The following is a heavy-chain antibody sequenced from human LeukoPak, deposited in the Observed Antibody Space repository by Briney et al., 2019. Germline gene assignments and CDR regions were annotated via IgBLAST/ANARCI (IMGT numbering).Heavy chain of an antibody. J-gene: IGHJ6*03. D-gene: IGHD6-13*01. CDR2: IYYSGST. CDR3: ARHAHSSSWYYYYYMDV. V-gene: IGHV4-39*01. Sequence: PSETLSLTCTVSGGSISSSSYYWGWIRQPPGKGLEWIGSIYYSGSTYYNPSLKSRVTISVDTSKNQFSLKLSSVTAADTAVYYCARHAHSSSWYYYYYMDVWGKGTTVTISS. CDR1: GGSISSSSYY.